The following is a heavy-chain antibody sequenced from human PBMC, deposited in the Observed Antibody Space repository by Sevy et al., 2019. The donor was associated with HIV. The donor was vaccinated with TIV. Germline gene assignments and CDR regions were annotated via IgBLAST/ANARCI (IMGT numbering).Heavy chain of an antibody. J-gene: IGHJ5*02. D-gene: IGHD6-13*01. CDR3: ARPAAAGGDWFDP. Sequence: ASVKVPCKASGYTFTGYYMHWVRQAPGQGLEWMGWINPNSGGTNYAQKFQGRVTMTRDTSISTAYMELSRLRSDDTAVYYCARPAAAGGDWFDPWGQGTLVTVSS. V-gene: IGHV1-2*02. CDR1: GYTFTGYY. CDR2: INPNSGGT.